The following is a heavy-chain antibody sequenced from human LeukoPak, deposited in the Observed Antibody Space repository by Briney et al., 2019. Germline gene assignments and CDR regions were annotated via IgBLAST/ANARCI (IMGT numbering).Heavy chain of an antibody. D-gene: IGHD3-10*01. V-gene: IGHV4-61*08. CDR1: GGSVSSGDYS. CDR2: IYYSGST. J-gene: IGHJ4*02. Sequence: PSETLSLTCSVSGGSVSSGDYSWTWIRQPPGKGLERIGYIYYSGSTDYNPSLKSRVTISVDTSKNQLSLRLNSVTAADTAVYYCARDGSGGSGSYEYYFDNWGQGTLVTVSS. CDR3: ARDGSGGSGSYEYYFDN.